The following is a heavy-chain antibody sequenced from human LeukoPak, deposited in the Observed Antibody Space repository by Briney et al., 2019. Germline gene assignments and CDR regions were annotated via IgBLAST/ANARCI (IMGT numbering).Heavy chain of an antibody. CDR1: GFIFSSYG. CDR2: ISSSSSTI. Sequence: GGSLRLSCAASGFIFSSYGMHWVRQAPGKGLEWVSYISSSSSTIYYADSVKGRFTISRDNAKNSLYLQMNSLRAEDTAVYYCARSDYYDSSGYYYMDVWGKGTTVTVSS. CDR3: ARSDYYDSSGYYYMDV. J-gene: IGHJ6*03. V-gene: IGHV3-48*01. D-gene: IGHD3-22*01.